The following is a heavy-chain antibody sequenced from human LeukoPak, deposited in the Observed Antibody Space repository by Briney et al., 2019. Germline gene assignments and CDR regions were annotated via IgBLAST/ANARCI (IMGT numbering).Heavy chain of an antibody. CDR3: ASSRNCGWQNFDY. D-gene: IGHD6-19*01. CDR2: ISPDGSNA. V-gene: IGHV3-30-3*01. J-gene: IGHJ4*02. CDR1: GFTLSNYA. Sequence: GGSLRLSCAASGFTLSNYAMHWVRQAPGKGLECVVVISPDGSNAYYAGSVKGRFTISRDNSKNTLYLQMNSLRAEDTAVYYWASSRNCGWQNFDYWGQGTLVTVSS.